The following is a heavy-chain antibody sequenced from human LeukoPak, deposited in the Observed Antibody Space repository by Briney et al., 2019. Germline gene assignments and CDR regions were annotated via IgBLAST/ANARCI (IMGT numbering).Heavy chain of an antibody. CDR1: GFTFRSYA. D-gene: IGHD3-10*01. CDR2: ISGSGGST. CDR3: AKDRYGSGLTDY. Sequence: GGSLRLSCAGSGFTFRSYAMSWVRQAPGKGLEWVSAISGSGGSTYYADSVKGRFTISRDNSKNTLYLQMNSLRAEDTAVYYCAKDRYGSGLTDYWGQGTLVTVSS. J-gene: IGHJ4*02. V-gene: IGHV3-23*01.